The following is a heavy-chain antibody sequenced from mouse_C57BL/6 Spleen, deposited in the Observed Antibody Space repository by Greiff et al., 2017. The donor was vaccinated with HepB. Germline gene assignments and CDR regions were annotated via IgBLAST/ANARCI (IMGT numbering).Heavy chain of an antibody. J-gene: IGHJ4*01. CDR3: TTFITTVVATSHYAMDY. Sequence: VQLQQSGAELVRPGASVKLSCTASGFNIKDDYMHWVKQRPEQGLEWIGWIDPENGDTEYASKFQGKATITADPSSNTAYLQRSSLTSEDTAVYYCTTFITTVVATSHYAMDYWGQGTSVTVSS. CDR1: GFNIKDDY. V-gene: IGHV14-4*01. CDR2: IDPENGDT. D-gene: IGHD1-1*01.